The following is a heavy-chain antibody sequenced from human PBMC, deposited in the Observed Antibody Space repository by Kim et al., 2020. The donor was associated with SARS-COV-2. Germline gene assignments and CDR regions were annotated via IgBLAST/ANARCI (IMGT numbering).Heavy chain of an antibody. D-gene: IGHD5-12*01. Sequence: ASVKVSCKASGYTFTSYYMHWVRQAPGQGLEWMGIINPSGGSSSYAQKFQGRVTMTRDTSTSTVYMELSSLRSEDTAVYYCARARSGYDYSLCPWGQGTLVTVSS. CDR1: GYTFTSYY. CDR3: ARARSGYDYSLCP. J-gene: IGHJ5*02. V-gene: IGHV1-46*01. CDR2: INPSGGSS.